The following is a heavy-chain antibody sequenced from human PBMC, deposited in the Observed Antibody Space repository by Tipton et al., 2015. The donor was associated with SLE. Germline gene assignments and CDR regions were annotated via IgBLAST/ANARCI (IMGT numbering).Heavy chain of an antibody. D-gene: IGHD3-3*01. J-gene: IGHJ4*02. CDR1: GFTFSNFW. CDR2: IKQDGGEI. Sequence: GSLRLSCAASGFTFSNFWMSWVRQAPGNGLEWVANIKQDGGEIYYADSVNGRFTISRDNAKNSLYLQMHSLRAEDTAVYYCARADDFWSGYPLWAYWGQGTLVTVSS. CDR3: ARADDFWSGYPLWAY. V-gene: IGHV3-7*04.